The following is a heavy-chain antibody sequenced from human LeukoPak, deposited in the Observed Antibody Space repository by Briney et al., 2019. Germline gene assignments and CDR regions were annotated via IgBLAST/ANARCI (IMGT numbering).Heavy chain of an antibody. CDR1: GGSTNTYY. V-gene: IGHV4-59*08. CDR2: IYHSGST. D-gene: IGHD6-19*01. Sequence: SETLSLTCTVSGGSTNTYYWSWIRQPPGKGLEWIGYIYHSGSTNYNPSLKSRVTISVDTSKNQFSLKLSSVTAADTAVYYCARRRGYSSGFEYFLWGQGTLVTVSS. J-gene: IGHJ4*02. CDR3: ARRRGYSSGFEYFL.